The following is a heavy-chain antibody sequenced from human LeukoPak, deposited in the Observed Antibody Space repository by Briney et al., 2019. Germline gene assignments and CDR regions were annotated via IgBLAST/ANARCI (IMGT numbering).Heavy chain of an antibody. CDR2: ISGSGNDI. D-gene: IGHD3/OR15-3a*01. J-gene: IGHJ4*02. V-gene: IGHV3-11*01. CDR1: GFIFSGYY. CDR3: GTHAGRTGSDD. Sequence: GGSPRLSCAPSGFIFSGYYMSWIPQAPGKRLEWVSYISGSGNDISYPDSVKGRFTISRDNAKGSLYLQMNSLRAADTAVYYCGTHAGRTGSDDWGQGTLVTVSS.